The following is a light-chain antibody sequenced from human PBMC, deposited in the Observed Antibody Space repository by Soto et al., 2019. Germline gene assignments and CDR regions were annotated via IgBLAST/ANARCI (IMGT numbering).Light chain of an antibody. Sequence: QSALTQPASVSGSPGQSITISCTGTSSDVGGYNSVSWFQQHPGKAPKLMLFEVSKRPSGVSNRFSGSKSGNTASLTISGLQAEDEADYYCSSYTSSSTYVFGGGTKVTVL. V-gene: IGLV2-14*01. CDR3: SSYTSSSTYV. CDR1: SSDVGGYNS. J-gene: IGLJ1*01. CDR2: EVS.